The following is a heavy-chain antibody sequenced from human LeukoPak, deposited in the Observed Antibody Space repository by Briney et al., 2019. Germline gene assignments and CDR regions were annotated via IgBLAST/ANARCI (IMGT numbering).Heavy chain of an antibody. CDR1: GFNFSNYA. D-gene: IGHD2-21*01. Sequence: GGSLRLSCVASGFNFSNYAMHWVRQAPGKGLEFVSAISRSGGDTSYGNFVKDRFSISRDNIRNTVDLQMGALRPEDSGIYYCARIPEYWGQGTLVTVSS. CDR3: ARIPEY. V-gene: IGHV3-64*01. CDR2: ISRSGGDT. J-gene: IGHJ4*02.